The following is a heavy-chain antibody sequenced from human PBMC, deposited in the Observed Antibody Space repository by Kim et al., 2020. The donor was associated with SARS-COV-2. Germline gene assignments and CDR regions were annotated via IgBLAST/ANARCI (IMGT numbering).Heavy chain of an antibody. V-gene: IGHV4-34*01. CDR1: GGSFSGYY. J-gene: IGHJ4*02. Sequence: SETLSLTCAVYGGSFSGYYWSWIRQPPGKGLEWIGEINHSGSTNYNPSLKSRVTISVDTSKNQFSLKLSSLTAADTAVYYCARVTGVLAASSFDYWGQGTLVTVSS. CDR2: INHSGST. CDR3: ARVTGVLAASSFDY. D-gene: IGHD2-2*01.